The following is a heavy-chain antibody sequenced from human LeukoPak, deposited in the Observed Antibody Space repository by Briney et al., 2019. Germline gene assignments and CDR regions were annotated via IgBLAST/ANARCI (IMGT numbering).Heavy chain of an antibody. CDR1: GFTFSSYG. V-gene: IGHV3-30*02. D-gene: IGHD3-10*01. CDR2: IRYDGSNK. J-gene: IGHJ5*02. CDR3: AKVLWFGELSLWFDP. Sequence: GGSLRLSCAASGFTFSSYGMHWVRQAPGKGLEWVAFIRYDGSNKYYADSVKGRFIISRDNSKNTLYLQMNSLRAEDTAVYYCAKVLWFGELSLWFDPWGQGTLVTVSS.